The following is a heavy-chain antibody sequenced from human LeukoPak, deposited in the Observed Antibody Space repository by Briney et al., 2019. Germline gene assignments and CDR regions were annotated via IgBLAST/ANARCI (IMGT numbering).Heavy chain of an antibody. D-gene: IGHD1-7*01. J-gene: IGHJ6*03. V-gene: IGHV4-34*01. CDR3: ARRWNYGSNYYIDD. CDR2: INDGGRI. CDR1: GGSFSNYY. Sequence: SETLSLTCAVYGGSFSNYYWSWIRQPPGKGLEWIGEINDGGRINYNPSLMSRVTISVDTSKNQFSLRLTSVTARDTAVYYCARRWNYGSNYYIDDWGKGATVSVSS.